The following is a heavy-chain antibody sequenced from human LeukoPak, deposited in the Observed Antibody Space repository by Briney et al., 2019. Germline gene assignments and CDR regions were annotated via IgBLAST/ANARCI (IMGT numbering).Heavy chain of an antibody. Sequence: PGGSLRLSCAASGFTFSSYSMVWVRQAPGKGLMWVSYISGDGSTTAYADSVKGRFTISRDNSKNTLYLQMNSLRAEDTAVYYCAKGVIEATYYDYVWGSYRSLAGYYFDYWGQGTLVTVSS. CDR1: GFTFSSYS. J-gene: IGHJ4*02. V-gene: IGHV3-74*01. D-gene: IGHD3-16*02. CDR3: AKGVIEATYYDYVWGSYRSLAGYYFDY. CDR2: ISGDGSTT.